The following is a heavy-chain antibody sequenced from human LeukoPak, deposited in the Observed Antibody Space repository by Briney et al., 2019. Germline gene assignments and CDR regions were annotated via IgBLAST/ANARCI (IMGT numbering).Heavy chain of an antibody. V-gene: IGHV3-23*01. Sequence: GGSLRLSCAASGFTFSSYAMSWVRQAPGKGLEWVSAISGSGGSTYYADSVKGRFTISRDNSKNTLYLQMNSLRAEDTAVYYCAKPIPGNGWGYYDSSGYYYFDYWGQGTLVTVSS. J-gene: IGHJ4*02. CDR2: ISGSGGST. CDR3: AKPIPGNGWGYYDSSGYYYFDY. CDR1: GFTFSSYA. D-gene: IGHD3-22*01.